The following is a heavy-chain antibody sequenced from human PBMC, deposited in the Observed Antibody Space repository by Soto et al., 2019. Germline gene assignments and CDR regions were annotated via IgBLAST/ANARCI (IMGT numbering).Heavy chain of an antibody. CDR3: AKDKAWVRITMIVANRAYNWFDP. J-gene: IGHJ5*02. Sequence: EVQLLESGGGLVQPGGSLRLSCAASGFTFSSYAMSWVRQAPGKGLEWVSAISGSGGSTYYADSVKGRFTITRDNSKNTLYLQMNSRRAEDTAVYYCAKDKAWVRITMIVANRAYNWFDPWGQGTLVTDSS. V-gene: IGHV3-23*01. CDR2: ISGSGGST. CDR1: GFTFSSYA. D-gene: IGHD3-22*01.